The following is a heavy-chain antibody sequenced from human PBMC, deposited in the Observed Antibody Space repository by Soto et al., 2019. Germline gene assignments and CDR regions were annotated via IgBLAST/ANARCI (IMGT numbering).Heavy chain of an antibody. V-gene: IGHV3-74*01. D-gene: IGHD4-17*01. CDR2: LNSDGTYA. Sequence: GGSLRLSCAASGFNFSVYWMHWVRQAPGKGLVWVARLNSDGTYASSADSVKGRLTISRDNAKNTLYLQLNSLRAEDTAVYYWARGGAYGDYRSDFWGQGTLVTVSS. CDR1: GFNFSVYW. J-gene: IGHJ4*02. CDR3: ARGGAYGDYRSDF.